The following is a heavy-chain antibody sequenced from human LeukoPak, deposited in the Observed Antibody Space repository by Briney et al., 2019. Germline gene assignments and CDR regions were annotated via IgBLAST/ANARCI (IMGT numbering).Heavy chain of an antibody. J-gene: IGHJ4*02. V-gene: IGHV3-23*01. D-gene: IGHD6-13*01. CDR2: ISGSGGST. Sequence: PGGSLRLSCAASGLNFNNYAMSWVRQAPGKGLEWVSVISGSGGSTYYADSVRGRFTISRDNAKNTLYLQMNSLGADDTAVYFCARETEAAGRYFSDYWGQGILVTVSS. CDR3: ARETEAAGRYFSDY. CDR1: GLNFNNYA.